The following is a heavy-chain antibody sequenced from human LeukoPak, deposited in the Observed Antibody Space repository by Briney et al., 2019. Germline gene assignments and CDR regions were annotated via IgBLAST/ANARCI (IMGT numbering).Heavy chain of an antibody. J-gene: IGHJ4*02. CDR1: GGSISSSSYY. CDR3: ARRGYGSGSYRN. Sequence: SDTLSLTCTVSGGSISSSSYYCGWLRQPPGEGLECIESIYYSGSTYYNPSLKSRVTISVDTSKNQFSLQLSSVTAADTAVYYCARRGYGSGSYRNWGQGTLVIVSS. D-gene: IGHD3-10*01. V-gene: IGHV4-39*01. CDR2: IYYSGST.